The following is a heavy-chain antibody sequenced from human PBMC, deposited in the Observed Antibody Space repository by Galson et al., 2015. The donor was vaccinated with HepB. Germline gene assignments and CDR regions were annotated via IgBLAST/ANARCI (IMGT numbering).Heavy chain of an antibody. CDR3: ATGYGSGSYYPDLGFYGMDV. CDR2: ITYTGNKQ. D-gene: IGHD3-10*01. CDR1: GFTFSYYG. Sequence: LRLSCAASGFTFSYYGMHWVRQAPGKGLEWVAFITYTGNKQYYADSVKGRFTISRDNSKNTLFLQMNSLRSEDTAVYYCATGYGSGSYYPDLGFYGMDVWGQGTTVTVSS. J-gene: IGHJ6*02. V-gene: IGHV3-30*03.